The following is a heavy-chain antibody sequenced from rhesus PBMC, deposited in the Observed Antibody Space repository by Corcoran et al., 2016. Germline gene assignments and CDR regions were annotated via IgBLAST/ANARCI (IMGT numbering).Heavy chain of an antibody. CDR2: ISSDGTGT. V-gene: IGHV3-119*01. CDR3: AREGTGTYFDY. CDR1: GFTFSSYW. Sequence: EVQLVESGGGLVQPGGSLRLSCAASGFTFSSYWMYWVRQAPGKGLEWVSRISSDGTGTSYADDVKGRFTISRENAKNSLYLQMNSLRAEYTAVYYCAREGTGTYFDYWGQGVLVTVSS. J-gene: IGHJ4*01. D-gene: IGHD1-7*02.